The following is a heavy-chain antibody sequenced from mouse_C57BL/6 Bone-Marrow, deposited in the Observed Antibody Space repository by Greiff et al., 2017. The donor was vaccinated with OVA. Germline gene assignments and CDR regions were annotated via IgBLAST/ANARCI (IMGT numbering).Heavy chain of an antibody. J-gene: IGHJ4*01. V-gene: IGHV1-82*01. CDR1: GYAFSSSW. Sequence: VKLQQSGPELVKPGASVKISCKASGYAFSSSWMNWVKQRPGKGLEWIGRIYPGDGDTNYNGKFKGKATLTADKSSSTAYMQLSSLTSEDSAVYFCARSGAMDYWGQGTSVTVSS. CDR3: ARSGAMDY. D-gene: IGHD3-1*01. CDR2: IYPGDGDT.